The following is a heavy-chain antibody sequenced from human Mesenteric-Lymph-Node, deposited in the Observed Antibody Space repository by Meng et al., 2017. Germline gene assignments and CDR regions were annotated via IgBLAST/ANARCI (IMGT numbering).Heavy chain of an antibody. CDR3: ARGPSRWLQFSFDY. J-gene: IGHJ4*02. D-gene: IGHD5-24*01. CDR2: IYYSGST. V-gene: IGHV4-31*01. CDR1: GGSISSCCYY. Sequence: QVQLQESGPGLVKPSQALSLTCTVSGGSISSCCYYWSWIRQHPGKGLEWIGYIYYSGSTYYNPSLKSQVTISVDTSKNQFSLKLSSVTAADTAVYYCARGPSRWLQFSFDYWGQGTLVTVSS.